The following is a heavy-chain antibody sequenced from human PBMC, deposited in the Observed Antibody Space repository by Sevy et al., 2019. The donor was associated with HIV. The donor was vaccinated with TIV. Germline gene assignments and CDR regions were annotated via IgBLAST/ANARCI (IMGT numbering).Heavy chain of an antibody. J-gene: IGHJ4*02. V-gene: IGHV3-15*01. CDR2: IKSKGSGETK. D-gene: IGHD2-21*01. CDR1: GDTFADAW. CDR3: TWLRGFCGGDCSSS. Sequence: GGSLRLSCAASGDTFADAWMSWVRPAPGKGLEWIGRIKSKGSGETKDYAVPVQGRFTLSRDDSKSTVYLQMNSLKSEDTAVYFCTWLRGFCGGDCSSSWGQGTLVTVSS.